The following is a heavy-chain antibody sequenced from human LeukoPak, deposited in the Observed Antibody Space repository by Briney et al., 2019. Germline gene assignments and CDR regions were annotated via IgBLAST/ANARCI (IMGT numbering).Heavy chain of an antibody. J-gene: IGHJ4*02. Sequence: GGSLRLSCAASGFTFSSYWMSWVRQAPGKGLEWVPNIKQDGSEKYYVDSVKGRFTISRDNAKNSLYLQMNSLRAEDTAVYYCARDPAYYYDSSGYLDYWGQGTLVTVSS. CDR3: ARDPAYYYDSSGYLDY. CDR2: IKQDGSEK. V-gene: IGHV3-7*01. CDR1: GFTFSSYW. D-gene: IGHD3-22*01.